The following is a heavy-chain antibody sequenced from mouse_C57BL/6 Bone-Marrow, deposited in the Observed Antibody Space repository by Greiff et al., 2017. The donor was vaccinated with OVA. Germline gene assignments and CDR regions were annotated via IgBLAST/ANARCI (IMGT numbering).Heavy chain of an antibody. CDR3: ARGRDSSGAWFAY. Sequence: VQLKESGPGLVKPSQSLSLTCSVTGYSITSGYYWNWIRQFPGNKLEWMGYISYDGSNNYNPSLKNRIAITRDTSKNQFFLKLNSVTTEDTATYYCARGRDSSGAWFAYWGQGTLVTVSA. CDR2: ISYDGSN. J-gene: IGHJ3*01. D-gene: IGHD3-2*02. V-gene: IGHV3-6*01. CDR1: GYSITSGYY.